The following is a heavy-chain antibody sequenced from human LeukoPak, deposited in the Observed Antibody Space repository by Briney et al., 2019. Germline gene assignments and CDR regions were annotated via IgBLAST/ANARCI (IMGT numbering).Heavy chain of an antibody. J-gene: IGHJ2*01. V-gene: IGHV3-30-3*01. Sequence: GGSLRLSCAASGFTFSSYAMHWVRQAPGKGLEWVAVISYDGSNKYYADSVKGRFTISRDNSKNTLYLQMNSLRAEDTAVYYCARPLMPGGYFDLWGRGTLVTVSA. CDR3: ARPLMPGGYFDL. D-gene: IGHD2-15*01. CDR1: GFTFSSYA. CDR2: ISYDGSNK.